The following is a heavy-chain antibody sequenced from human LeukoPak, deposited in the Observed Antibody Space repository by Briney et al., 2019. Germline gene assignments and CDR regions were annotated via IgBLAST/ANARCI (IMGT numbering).Heavy chain of an antibody. CDR2: INSDGSST. J-gene: IGHJ6*03. D-gene: IGHD3-16*02. Sequence: GGSLRLSCAASGFTFSSYWMHWVRQAPGKGLVWVSRINSDGSSTSYADSVKGRFTISRDNAKNSLFLQMNSLRAEDTAVYYCARDLLGYNYYYMDVWGKGTTVTVSS. CDR3: ARDLLGYNYYYMDV. V-gene: IGHV3-74*01. CDR1: GFTFSSYW.